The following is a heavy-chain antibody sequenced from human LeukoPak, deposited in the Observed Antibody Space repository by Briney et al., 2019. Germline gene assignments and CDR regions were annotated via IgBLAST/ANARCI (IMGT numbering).Heavy chain of an antibody. CDR3: AREGGYSYGFDY. Sequence: ASVKVSCKAAGYTFFNYGIKWVRQAPGHGLEWMGIINPSGGSTSYAQKFQGRVTMTRDMSTSTVYMELSSLRSEDTAVYYCAREGGYSYGFDYWGQGTLVTVSS. D-gene: IGHD5-18*01. CDR2: INPSGGST. V-gene: IGHV1-46*01. J-gene: IGHJ4*02. CDR1: GYTFFNYG.